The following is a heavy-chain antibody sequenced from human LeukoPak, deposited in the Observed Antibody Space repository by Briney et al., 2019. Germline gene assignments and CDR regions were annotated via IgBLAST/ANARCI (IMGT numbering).Heavy chain of an antibody. CDR3: ARVTCSSTSCYGGTLYFDY. CDR2: ISSSGSTI. CDR1: GFTFSDYY. Sequence: GGSLRLSCAASGFTFSDYYISWIRQAPGKGLEWVSYISSSGSTIYYADSVKGRFTFSRDNAKNSLYLQMNSLRAEDTAVYYCARVTCSSTSCYGGTLYFDYWGQGTLVTVSS. J-gene: IGHJ4*02. D-gene: IGHD2-2*01. V-gene: IGHV3-11*01.